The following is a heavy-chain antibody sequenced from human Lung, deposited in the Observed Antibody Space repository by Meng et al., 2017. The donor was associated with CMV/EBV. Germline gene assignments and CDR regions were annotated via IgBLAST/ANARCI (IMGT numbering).Heavy chain of an antibody. D-gene: IGHD2-2*01. CDR2: ITNGKNYI. J-gene: IGHJ4*02. V-gene: IGHV3-21*01. CDR3: AIDCGLRPAHNDY. Sequence: SCAASGFTFSSYFMSWVRQAPGKGLEWVSSITNGKNYIYYSDSVKGRFTISRDNDKNSLYLQMNSLRAEDTAVYYCAIDCGLRPAHNDYGVQGTXVTVSS. CDR1: GFTFSSYF.